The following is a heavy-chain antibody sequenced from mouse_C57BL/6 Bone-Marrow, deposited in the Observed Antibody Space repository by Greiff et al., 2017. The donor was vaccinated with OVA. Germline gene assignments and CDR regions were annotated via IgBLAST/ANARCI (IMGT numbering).Heavy chain of an antibody. J-gene: IGHJ3*01. Sequence: EVKLMESGGGLVQPGGSLKLSCAASGFTFSDYGMAWVRQAPRKGPEWVAFISNLAYSIYYADTVTGRFTISRDNAKNTLYLEMSSLRSEDTAMYYCARLYYYGSSSCFAYWGQGTLVTVSA. CDR2: ISNLAYSI. CDR3: ARLYYYGSSSCFAY. CDR1: GFTFSDYG. V-gene: IGHV5-15*01. D-gene: IGHD1-1*01.